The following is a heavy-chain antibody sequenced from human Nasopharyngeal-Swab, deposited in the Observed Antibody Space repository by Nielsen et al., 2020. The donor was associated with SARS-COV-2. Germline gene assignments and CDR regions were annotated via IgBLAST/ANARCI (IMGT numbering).Heavy chain of an antibody. CDR3: ARDQPTPHYYYYGMDV. J-gene: IGHJ6*02. V-gene: IGHV3-21*01. D-gene: IGHD2-15*01. CDR1: GFTFSSYE. Sequence: GESLKISCAASGFTFSSYEMNWVRQAPGKGLEWVSSISSSSSYIYYADSVKGRFTISRDNSKNTLYLQMNSLRAEDTAVYYCARDQPTPHYYYYGMDVWGQGTTVTVSS. CDR2: ISSSSSYI.